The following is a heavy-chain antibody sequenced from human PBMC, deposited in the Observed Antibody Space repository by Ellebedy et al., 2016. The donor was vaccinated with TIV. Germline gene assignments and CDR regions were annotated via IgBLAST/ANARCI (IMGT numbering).Heavy chain of an antibody. CDR1: GFTFSSYN. J-gene: IGHJ4*02. Sequence: GESLKISCAASGFTFSSYNIIWVRQAPGKGLEWISYISSDTLTTEYADSVKGRFTISSDNAKNSVYPQMQSLRAEDTAVYFCARDMGRWLQFLGFWGQGTLVTVSS. V-gene: IGHV3-48*04. CDR2: ISSDTLTT. D-gene: IGHD5-24*01. CDR3: ARDMGRWLQFLGF.